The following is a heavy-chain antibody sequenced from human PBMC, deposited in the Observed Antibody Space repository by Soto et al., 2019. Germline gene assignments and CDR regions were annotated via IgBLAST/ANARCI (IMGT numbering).Heavy chain of an antibody. J-gene: IGHJ4*02. D-gene: IGHD3-16*01. CDR1: GYTFNSHE. V-gene: IGHV3-48*03. CDR3: ARGGIH. CDR2: ISGSGTT. Sequence: EVLLVESGGGSRQPGGSLGLSCVASGYTFNSHEMNWVRQAPGKGLEWISSISGSGTTNYAESVKGRFTISRDNAHKSLFLEMKDLRVEDTAVYYCARGGIHWGQGTLVTVSS.